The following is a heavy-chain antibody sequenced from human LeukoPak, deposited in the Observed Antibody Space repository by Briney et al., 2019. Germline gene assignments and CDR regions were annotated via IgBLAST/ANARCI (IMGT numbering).Heavy chain of an antibody. Sequence: SETLSLTCTVSGGSISSYYWSWIRQPPGKGLEWIGYIYYSGSTNYNPSLKSRVTISVDTSKNQFSLKLSSVTAADTAVYYCARDLRYDYVWGSYPTPYYYYYGMDVWGQGTTVTASS. D-gene: IGHD3-16*02. CDR1: GGSISSYY. J-gene: IGHJ6*02. CDR2: IYYSGST. V-gene: IGHV4-59*01. CDR3: ARDLRYDYVWGSYPTPYYYYYGMDV.